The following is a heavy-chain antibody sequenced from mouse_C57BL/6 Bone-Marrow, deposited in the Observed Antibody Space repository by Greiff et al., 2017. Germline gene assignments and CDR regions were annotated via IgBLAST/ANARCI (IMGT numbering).Heavy chain of an antibody. CDR3: ARDPLYGNYDY. CDR2: ISSGGSYT. V-gene: IGHV5-6*01. J-gene: IGHJ2*01. Sequence: EVKLMESGGDLVKPGGSLKLSCAASGFTFSSYGMSWVRQTPDKRLEWVATISSGGSYTYYPDSVKGRFTISRVNAKNTLYLQMSSLKSEDTAMYYCARDPLYGNYDYWGQGTTLTVSS. CDR1: GFTFSSYG. D-gene: IGHD2-1*01.